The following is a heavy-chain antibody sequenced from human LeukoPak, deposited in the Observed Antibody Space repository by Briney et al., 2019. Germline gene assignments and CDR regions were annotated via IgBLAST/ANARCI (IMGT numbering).Heavy chain of an antibody. CDR1: GFTFSNFW. D-gene: IGHD1-26*01. CDR3: ARRRGSDSLDY. V-gene: IGHV3-7*01. CDR2: IEKDGSAE. J-gene: IGHJ4*02. Sequence: GGSLRLSCAASGFTFSNFWMSWVRQAPGPGLEWVANIEKDGSAEYYVDSVKGRFAISRDNAKNSLYLQMNSLRAEDTAVYYCARRRGSDSLDYWGQGTLVTVSS.